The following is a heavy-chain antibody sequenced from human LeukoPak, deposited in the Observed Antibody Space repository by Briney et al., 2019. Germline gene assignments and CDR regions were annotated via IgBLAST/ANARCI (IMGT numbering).Heavy chain of an antibody. CDR3: ARDGDPHWFDP. J-gene: IGHJ5*02. CDR2: INHSGST. CDR1: GGSFIGFH. Sequence: SETLSLTCAVYGGSFIGFHWNWIRQAPGKGLEWIGDINHSGSTNYNPSLTCRVTISVDPSKNQFSLNLSSVTAADTAVYYCARDGDPHWFDPWGQGTLVTVSS. V-gene: IGHV4-34*01. D-gene: IGHD4-17*01.